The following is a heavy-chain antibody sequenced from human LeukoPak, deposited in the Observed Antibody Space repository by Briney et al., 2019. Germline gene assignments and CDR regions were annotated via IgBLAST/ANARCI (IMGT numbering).Heavy chain of an antibody. V-gene: IGHV3-21*04. D-gene: IGHD3-16*01. J-gene: IGHJ4*02. CDR3: ARGGHDSRANDY. Sequence: GGSLRLSCAASGFTFSSYSMNWVRQAPGKGLEWVSSISSSSYIYYADSVKGRFTISRDNAKNSLYLQMNSLRAEDTALYYCARGGHDSRANDYWGQGTLVTVSS. CDR2: ISSSSYI. CDR1: GFTFSSYS.